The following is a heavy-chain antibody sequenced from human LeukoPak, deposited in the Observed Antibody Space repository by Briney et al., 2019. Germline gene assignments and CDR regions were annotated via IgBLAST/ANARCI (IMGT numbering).Heavy chain of an antibody. V-gene: IGHV4-59*01. CDR2: IYYSGST. CDR3: ASSSSGWYKRADYFQH. Sequence: SETLSLTCTVSGGSISSYYWIWIRQPPGKGLEWIGYIYYSGSTNYNPSLKSRVTISVDTSKNQFSLKLSSVTAADTAVYYCASSSSGWYKRADYFQHWGQGTLVTVSS. J-gene: IGHJ1*01. D-gene: IGHD6-19*01. CDR1: GGSISSYY.